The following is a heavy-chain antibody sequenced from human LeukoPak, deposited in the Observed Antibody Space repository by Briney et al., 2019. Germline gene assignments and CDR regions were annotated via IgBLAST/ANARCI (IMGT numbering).Heavy chain of an antibody. CDR2: ISAYNGNT. CDR3: ARGSRPYSIYAFDI. J-gene: IGHJ3*02. D-gene: IGHD2-21*01. CDR1: GYTFTSYG. V-gene: IGHV1-18*01. Sequence: ASVKVSCKASGYTFTSYGISWVRQAPGQGLEWMGWISAYNGNTNYAQELQGRVTMTTDTSTSTAYMELRSLRSDDTAVYYCARGSRPYSIYAFDIWGQGTMVTVSS.